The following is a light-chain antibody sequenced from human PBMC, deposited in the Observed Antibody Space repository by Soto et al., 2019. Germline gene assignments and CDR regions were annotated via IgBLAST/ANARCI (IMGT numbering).Light chain of an antibody. CDR2: DVN. V-gene: IGLV2-14*03. CDR1: SRDVGNYNY. Sequence: QSALTQPASVSGSLGQSITISCTGTSRDVGNYNYVSWYQHHTGRAPKLVIYDVNNRPAGISNRYSGSKSDNTASRIIFGLQAEDEADYYCSSYTSSSNLIFGGGTKLTVL. CDR3: SSYTSSSNLI. J-gene: IGLJ2*01.